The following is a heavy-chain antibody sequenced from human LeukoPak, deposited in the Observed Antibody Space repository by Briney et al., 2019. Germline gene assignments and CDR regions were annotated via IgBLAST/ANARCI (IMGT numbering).Heavy chain of an antibody. Sequence: GESLKISCKGSGYSFTNYWIGWVRQMPGKGLEWMGIIYPGDSETRYSPSFQGQVTISADKSISTAYLQWSSLKASDTAMYYCARGAAAAGNYYYYMDVWGKGTTVTISS. J-gene: IGHJ6*03. CDR2: IYPGDSET. D-gene: IGHD6-13*01. CDR3: ARGAAAAGNYYYYMDV. V-gene: IGHV5-51*01. CDR1: GYSFTNYW.